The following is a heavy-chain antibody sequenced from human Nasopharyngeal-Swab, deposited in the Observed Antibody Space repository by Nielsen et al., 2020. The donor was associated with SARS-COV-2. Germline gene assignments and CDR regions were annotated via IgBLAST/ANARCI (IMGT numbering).Heavy chain of an antibody. V-gene: IGHV4-30-4*01. J-gene: IGHJ4*02. CDR3: ARAVVWVGAAPSAVWGYFDY. Sequence: WIRQPPGKGLEWIGYIYYSGSTYYNPSLKSRVTISVDTSKNQFSLKLSFVTAADTAVYYCARAVVWVGAAPSAVWGYFDYWGQGTLVTVSS. CDR2: IYYSGST. D-gene: IGHD2-15*01.